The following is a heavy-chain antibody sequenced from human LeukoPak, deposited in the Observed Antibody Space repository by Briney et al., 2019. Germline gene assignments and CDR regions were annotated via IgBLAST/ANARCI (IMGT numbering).Heavy chain of an antibody. D-gene: IGHD4-17*01. J-gene: IGHJ3*02. CDR3: ARDGPSPLDYGDYQALDI. V-gene: IGHV3-21*01. CDR1: GFTFSSYS. CDR2: ISSSSSYI. Sequence: PGGSLRLSCAASGFTFSSYSMNWVRQAPGKGLEWVSSISSSSSYIYHADSVKGRFTISRDNAKNSLYLQMNSLRAEDTAIYYCARDGPSPLDYGDYQALDIWGQGTMVTVFS.